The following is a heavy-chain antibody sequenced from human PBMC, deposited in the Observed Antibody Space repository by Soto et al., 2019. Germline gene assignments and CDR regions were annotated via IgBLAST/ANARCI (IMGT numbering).Heavy chain of an antibody. V-gene: IGHV1-2*02. CDR2: INPNSGGT. D-gene: IGHD2-2*01. Sequence: ASVKVSCKASGYTFTGYYMHWVRQAPGQGLEWMGWINPNSGGTNYAKKFQGRVTMTRDTSMSTAYMELSRLRSDDSAVYYCAIADYRPIVVGPAAPIWYYGMDVWGQGTTVTVSS. CDR3: AIADYRPIVVGPAAPIWYYGMDV. J-gene: IGHJ6*02. CDR1: GYTFTGYY.